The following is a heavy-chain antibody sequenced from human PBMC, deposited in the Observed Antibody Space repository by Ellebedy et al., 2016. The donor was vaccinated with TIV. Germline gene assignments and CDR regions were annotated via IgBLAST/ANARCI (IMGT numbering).Heavy chain of an antibody. CDR2: ISYDGSNK. V-gene: IGHV3-30-3*01. D-gene: IGHD3-22*01. Sequence: GESLKISCAASGFTFSSYALHWVRQAPGKGLEWVAVISYDGSNKYYADSVKGRFTISRDNSKNTLYLQMNSLRPEDTAVYYCARDRWVVVVTGPDYWGQGTLVTVSS. CDR3: ARDRWVVVVTGPDY. J-gene: IGHJ4*02. CDR1: GFTFSSYA.